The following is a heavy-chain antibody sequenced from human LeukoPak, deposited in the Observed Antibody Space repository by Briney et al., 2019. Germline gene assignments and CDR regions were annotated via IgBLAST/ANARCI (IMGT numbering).Heavy chain of an antibody. CDR1: GFTFSSYA. D-gene: IGHD6-13*01. Sequence: GRSLRLSCAASGFTFSSYAMRWVRQAPGKGLEWVAVISYDGSNKYYADSVKGRSTISRDNSKNTLYLQMNSLRAEDTAVYYCARDRQAAGIFDDYWGQGTLVTVSS. CDR3: ARDRQAAGIFDDY. V-gene: IGHV3-30*04. J-gene: IGHJ4*02. CDR2: ISYDGSNK.